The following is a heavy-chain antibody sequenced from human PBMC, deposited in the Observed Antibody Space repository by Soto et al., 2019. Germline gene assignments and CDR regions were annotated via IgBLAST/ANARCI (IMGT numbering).Heavy chain of an antibody. J-gene: IGHJ5*02. Sequence: PSETLSLTCAVYGGSFSGYYWSWIRQPPGKGLEWIGEINHSGSTNYNPSLKSRVTISVDTSKNQFSLKLSSVTAADTAVYYCARGDWELVVVVAATPKTHWFDPWGHGTLVTVSS. CDR3: ARGDWELVVVVAATPKTHWFDP. D-gene: IGHD2-15*01. CDR2: INHSGST. CDR1: GGSFSGYY. V-gene: IGHV4-34*01.